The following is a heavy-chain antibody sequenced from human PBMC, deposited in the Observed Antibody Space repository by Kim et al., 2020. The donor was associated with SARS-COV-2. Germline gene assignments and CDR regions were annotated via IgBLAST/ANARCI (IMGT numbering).Heavy chain of an antibody. Sequence: GGSLRLSCAASGFTFSSYAMSWVRQAPGKGLEWVSAISGSGGSTYYADSVKGRFTISRDNSKNTLYLQMNSLRAEDTAVYYCAKVRQWPTLHTGYYFDYWGQGTLVTVSS. D-gene: IGHD6-19*01. CDR2: ISGSGGST. CDR1: GFTFSSYA. V-gene: IGHV3-23*01. CDR3: AKVRQWPTLHTGYYFDY. J-gene: IGHJ4*02.